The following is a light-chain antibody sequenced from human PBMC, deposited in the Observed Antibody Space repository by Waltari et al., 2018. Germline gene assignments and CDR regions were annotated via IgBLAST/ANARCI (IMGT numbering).Light chain of an antibody. Sequence: DIQMTQSPSSLSASVGDRVTITCRASQSISNYLNWYQQKPGKAPKLLIYAASSLQSGVPSRCSGSGSGTEFTVTISSLQPEDFATYYCQQTYSTLWTFGQGTKVEIK. V-gene: IGKV1-39*01. J-gene: IGKJ1*01. CDR1: QSISNY. CDR2: AAS. CDR3: QQTYSTLWT.